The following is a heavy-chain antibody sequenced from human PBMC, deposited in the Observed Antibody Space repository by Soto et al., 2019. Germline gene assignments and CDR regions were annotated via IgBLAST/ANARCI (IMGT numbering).Heavy chain of an antibody. CDR3: ARDAYYDILTGYLNWFDP. D-gene: IGHD3-9*01. CDR2: IIPIFGTT. Sequence: QVQLVQSGAEVKKPGSSVKVSCKASGDTFSNYAISGVRQAPGQGLEWMGGIIPIFGTTNYAQKFQGRVTITADEYTSTAYMELSSLRSEDTAVYYCARDAYYDILTGYLNWFDPWGQGTLVTVSS. J-gene: IGHJ5*02. CDR1: GDTFSNYA. V-gene: IGHV1-69*12.